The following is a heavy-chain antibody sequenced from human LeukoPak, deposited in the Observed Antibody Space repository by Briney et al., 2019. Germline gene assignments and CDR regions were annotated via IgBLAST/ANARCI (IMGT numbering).Heavy chain of an antibody. J-gene: IGHJ4*02. V-gene: IGHV4-59*01. D-gene: IGHD6-19*01. CDR3: ARSDASGHDY. Sequence: SETLSLTCTVSGGSISSYYWRWIRQPPGKGLEWIGYIYYSGSTNYNPSLKSRVTISVDTSKNQFSLKLSSVTAADTAVYYCARSDASGHDYWGQGTLVTVSS. CDR1: GGSISSYY. CDR2: IYYSGST.